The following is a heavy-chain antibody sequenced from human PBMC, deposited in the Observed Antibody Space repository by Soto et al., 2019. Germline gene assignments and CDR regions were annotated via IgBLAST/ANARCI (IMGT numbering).Heavy chain of an antibody. CDR3: ARGVTIFGVARGTAFDI. Sequence: ASVKVSCKASGYTFTSYYMHWVRQAPGQGLERMGIINPSGGSTSYAQKFQGRVTMTRDTSTSTVYMELSSLRSEDTAVYYCARGVTIFGVARGTAFDIWGRGTMVTVSS. D-gene: IGHD3-3*01. J-gene: IGHJ3*02. CDR1: GYTFTSYY. V-gene: IGHV1-46*03. CDR2: INPSGGST.